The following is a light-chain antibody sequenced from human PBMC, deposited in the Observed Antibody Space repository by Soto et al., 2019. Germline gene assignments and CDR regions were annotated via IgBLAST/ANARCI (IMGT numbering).Light chain of an antibody. V-gene: IGKV3-11*01. CDR1: QSVSSY. J-gene: IGKJ1*01. CDR2: DAS. CDR3: QQYGTSPKT. Sequence: EIVLTQSPATLSLSPGERATLSCRASQSVSSYLAWYQQKPGQAPRLLIYDASNRATGIPARFSGSGSGTDFTLTISSLEPEDFAVYYCQQYGTSPKTFGQGTNVEI.